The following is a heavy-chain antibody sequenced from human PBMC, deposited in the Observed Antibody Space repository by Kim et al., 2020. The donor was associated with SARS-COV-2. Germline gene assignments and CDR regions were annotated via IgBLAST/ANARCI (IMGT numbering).Heavy chain of an antibody. D-gene: IGHD3-22*01. J-gene: IGHJ3*01. CDR3: AKYFDSSGFLDDAFDF. V-gene: IGHV3-23*01. Sequence: SVKGRLTSSRDNSKNTLYLQMNSLRAEDTAVYYCAKYFDSSGFLDDAFDFWGQGTMVTVSS.